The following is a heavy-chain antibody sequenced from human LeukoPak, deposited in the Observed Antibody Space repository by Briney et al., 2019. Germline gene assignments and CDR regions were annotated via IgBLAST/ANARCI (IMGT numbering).Heavy chain of an antibody. Sequence: GESLKISCKGSGYSFTSYWIGWVRQLPGKGLEWMGIIYPGDSDTRYSPSFQGQVTISADKSISTAYLQWSSLKASDTAMYYCARHITMVRGVIPYYYYGMDVWGQGTTVTVSS. CDR3: ARHITMVRGVIPYYYYGMDV. J-gene: IGHJ6*02. CDR1: GYSFTSYW. V-gene: IGHV5-51*01. CDR2: IYPGDSDT. D-gene: IGHD3-10*01.